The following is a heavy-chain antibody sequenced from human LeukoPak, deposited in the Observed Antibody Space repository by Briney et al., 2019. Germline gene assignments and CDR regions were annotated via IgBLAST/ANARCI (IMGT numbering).Heavy chain of an antibody. CDR3: ARSRYCSSTSCYYWFDP. CDR1: GGTFSSYA. V-gene: IGHV1-69*01. CDR2: IIPIFGTA. D-gene: IGHD2-2*01. J-gene: IGHJ5*02. Sequence: GSSVKVSCKASGGTFSSYAISWVRQAPGQGLEWMGVIIPIFGTANYAQKLQGRVTITADESTSTAYMELSSLRSEDTAVYYCARSRYCSSTSCYYWFDPWGQGTLVTVSS.